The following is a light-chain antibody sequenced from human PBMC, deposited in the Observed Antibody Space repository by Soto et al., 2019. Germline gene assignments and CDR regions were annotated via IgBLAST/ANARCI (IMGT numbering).Light chain of an antibody. J-gene: IGKJ1*01. CDR3: QQYNSFWT. V-gene: IGKV1-5*01. CDR2: DAS. CDR1: QSISSW. Sequence: DIQITQSPSTLSASVGDRVTITYRASQSISSWLAWYQQKPGKAPKLLIYDASSLESGVPSRFSGSGSGTEFTLTISSLQPGDFATYYCQQYNSFWTFGQGTKVDIK.